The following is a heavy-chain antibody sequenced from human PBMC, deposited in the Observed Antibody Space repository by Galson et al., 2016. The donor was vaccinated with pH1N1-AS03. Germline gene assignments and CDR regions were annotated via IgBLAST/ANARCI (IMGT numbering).Heavy chain of an antibody. CDR3: ARDVLPSSLGLGV. V-gene: IGHV4-4*02. CDR2: VSHAGRT. J-gene: IGHJ6*02. Sequence: TCAVSGDSISTSNWWRWVRQPAGKGLEWIGEVSHAGRTNYSPSLKSRVPISLDKSKNQFSLQLTSVTAADTAVYYRARDVLPSSLGLGVWGQGTTVTVSS. D-gene: IGHD2-2*01. CDR1: GDSISTSNW.